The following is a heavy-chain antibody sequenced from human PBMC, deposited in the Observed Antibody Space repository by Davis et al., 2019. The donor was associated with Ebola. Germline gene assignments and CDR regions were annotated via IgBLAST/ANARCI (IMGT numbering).Heavy chain of an antibody. CDR3: ARGDKVTPVGKRGLRHLDGFDS. J-gene: IGHJ4*02. Sequence: PSETLSPTCGVHGGSFTNYYWTWIRQPPGRGLEWIGEISHSGNTNYNPSPKSRVTISVDMSKNQFSLKLTSVTAADTAVYYCARGDKVTPVGKRGLRHLDGFDSWGQGTLVTVSS. CDR2: ISHSGNT. D-gene: IGHD6-13*01. CDR1: GGSFTNYY. V-gene: IGHV4-34*01.